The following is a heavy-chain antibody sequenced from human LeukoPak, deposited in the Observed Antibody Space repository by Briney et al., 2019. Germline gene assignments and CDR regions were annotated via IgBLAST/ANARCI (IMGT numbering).Heavy chain of an antibody. V-gene: IGHV1-2*02. CDR1: GYTFTGYY. Sequence: ASVKVSCKASGYTFTGYYMHWVRQAPGQGLEWMGWINPNSGGTNYAQKFQGRVTMTRDTSISTAYMELSRLRSDDTAVYYCARGGGRFGELLSYYGMDVWGQGTTVTVSS. CDR2: INPNSGGT. J-gene: IGHJ6*02. CDR3: ARGGGRFGELLSYYGMDV. D-gene: IGHD3-10*01.